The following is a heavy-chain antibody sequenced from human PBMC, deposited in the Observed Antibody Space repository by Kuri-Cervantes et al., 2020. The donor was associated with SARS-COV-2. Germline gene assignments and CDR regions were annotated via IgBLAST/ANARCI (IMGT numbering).Heavy chain of an antibody. CDR1: GGTFSSYA. D-gene: IGHD1-14*01. CDR2: IIPIFGTA. J-gene: IGHJ6*03. Sequence: SVQVSCKASGGTFSSYAISWVRQAPGQGLEWMGGIIPIFGTANYAQKFQGRVTITTDESTSTAYMELSSLRSEDTAVYYCAMCMWGRNPDYYYYMDVWGKGTTVTVSS. V-gene: IGHV1-69*05. CDR3: AMCMWGRNPDYYYYMDV.